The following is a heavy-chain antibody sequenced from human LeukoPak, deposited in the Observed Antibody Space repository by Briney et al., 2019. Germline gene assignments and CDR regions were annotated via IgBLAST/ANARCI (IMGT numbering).Heavy chain of an antibody. CDR1: GFTFSDYY. CDR3: ASGSYGSGFYYFYYMDV. CDR2: IGSSGSTI. V-gene: IGHV3-11*04. Sequence: GGSLRLSCAASGFTFSDYYMSWIRQAPGKGLEWVAYIGSSGSTIYYADSVKGRFTISRDNAKKSLYLQMNSLRAEDTAVYYCASGSYGSGFYYFYYMDVWGKGTTVTVSS. J-gene: IGHJ6*03. D-gene: IGHD3-10*01.